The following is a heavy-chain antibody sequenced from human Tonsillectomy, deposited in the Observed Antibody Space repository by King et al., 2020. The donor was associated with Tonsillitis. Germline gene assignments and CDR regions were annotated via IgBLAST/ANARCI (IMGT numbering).Heavy chain of an antibody. CDR2: INHSGST. D-gene: IGHD5-12*01. CDR1: GGSFSGYY. CDR3: ARGGPYSGYDLHRQKRFDY. V-gene: IGHV4-34*01. J-gene: IGHJ4*02. Sequence: VQLQQWGAGLLKPSETLSLTCAVYGGSFSGYYWSWIRQPPGKGLEWIGEINHSGSTNYNPSLKSRVTISVDTSKNQFSLKLSSVTAADTAVYYCARGGPYSGYDLHRQKRFDYWGQGTLVTVSS.